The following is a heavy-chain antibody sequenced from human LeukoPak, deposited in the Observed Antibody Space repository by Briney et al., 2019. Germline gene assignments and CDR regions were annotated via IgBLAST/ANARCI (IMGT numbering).Heavy chain of an antibody. CDR3: ARVWATTVTTDAFDI. J-gene: IGHJ3*02. V-gene: IGHV4-30-4*01. D-gene: IGHD4-17*01. CDR2: IYYSGRT. Sequence: PSETLSLTCTVSGGSISSGDYYWSWIRQPPGKGLEWIGYIYYSGRTYYNPSLKSRVTISVDTSKNQFSLKLSSVTAADTAVYYCARVWATTVTTDAFDIWGQGTMVTVSS. CDR1: GGSISSGDYY.